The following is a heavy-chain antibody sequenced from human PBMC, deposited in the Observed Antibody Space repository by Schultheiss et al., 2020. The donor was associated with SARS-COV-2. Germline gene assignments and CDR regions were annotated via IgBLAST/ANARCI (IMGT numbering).Heavy chain of an antibody. V-gene: IGHV3-74*01. CDR2: INSDGSST. CDR1: GFTFSSHW. Sequence: GGSLRLSCVASGFTFSSHWMHWVRQAPGKGLVWVSRINSDGSSTSYADSVKGRFTISRDNSKNTLYLQMNSLRAEDTAVYYCARDSYYYYGMDVWGQGTTVTVSS. J-gene: IGHJ6*02. CDR3: ARDSYYYYGMDV.